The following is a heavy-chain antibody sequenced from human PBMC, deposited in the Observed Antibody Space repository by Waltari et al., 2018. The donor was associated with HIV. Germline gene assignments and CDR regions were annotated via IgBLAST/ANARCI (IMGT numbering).Heavy chain of an antibody. CDR1: GYTFTSYD. CDR2: INPNSGNT. V-gene: IGHV1-8*01. Sequence: QVQLVQSGAEVKKPGASVKVSCKASGYTFTSYDINWVRQATGQGLEWMGWINPNSGNTGYAQKFQGRVTMTRNTSISTAYMELSSLRSEDTAVYYCASVLHGGSSRKYYFDYWGQGTLVTVSS. CDR3: ASVLHGGSSRKYYFDY. D-gene: IGHD1-26*01. J-gene: IGHJ4*02.